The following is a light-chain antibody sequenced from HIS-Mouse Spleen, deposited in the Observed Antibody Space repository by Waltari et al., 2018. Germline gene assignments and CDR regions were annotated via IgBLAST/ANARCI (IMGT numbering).Light chain of an antibody. J-gene: IGLJ2*01. CDR2: EDS. V-gene: IGLV3-10*01. CDR3: YSTDSSGNHRV. Sequence: SYELTQPPSVSVSPGQTARITCSGDALPKKYAYWYQQKSGQAPVMAIYEDSKRPSGIPGRFSGSRSGTMATLTISGGQVEDEADYYCYSTDSSGNHRVFGGGTKLTVL. CDR1: ALPKKY.